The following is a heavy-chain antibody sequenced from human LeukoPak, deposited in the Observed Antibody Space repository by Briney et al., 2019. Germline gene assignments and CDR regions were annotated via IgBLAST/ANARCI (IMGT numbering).Heavy chain of an antibody. Sequence: PGGSLRLSCAASGFTFDSYAMSWVRQAPGKGLEWVANIKQDGSEIYYVDSVKGRFTISRDNAKNSLYLQMTSLRAEDTAVYYCARRGAAYYDRSGYIVGRFDYWGQGTLVTVSS. CDR2: IKQDGSEI. CDR3: ARRGAAYYDRSGYIVGRFDY. V-gene: IGHV3-7*04. CDR1: GFTFDSYA. J-gene: IGHJ4*02. D-gene: IGHD3-22*01.